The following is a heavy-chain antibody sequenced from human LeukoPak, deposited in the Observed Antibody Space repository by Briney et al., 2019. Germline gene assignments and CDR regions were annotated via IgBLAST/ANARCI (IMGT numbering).Heavy chain of an antibody. V-gene: IGHV1-18*04. J-gene: IGHJ6*03. Sequence: ASVKVSCKASGYTFTSYGISWVRQAPGQGLEWMGWISAYNGNTSYAQKLQGRVTMTTDTSTSTAYMELRSLRSDDTAVYYCARQVFSYYYMDVWGKGTTVTVSS. CDR1: GYTFTSYG. CDR2: ISAYNGNT. D-gene: IGHD2-21*01. CDR3: ARQVFSYYYMDV.